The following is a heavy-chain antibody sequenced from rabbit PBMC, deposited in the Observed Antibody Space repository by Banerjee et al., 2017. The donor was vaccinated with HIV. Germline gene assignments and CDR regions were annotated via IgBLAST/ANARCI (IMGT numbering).Heavy chain of an antibody. Sequence: QSLEESGGDLVKPGASLTLTCKASGIDFSSYYYMCWVRQAPGKGLELIACIYSASSGTTYYVSWAKGRFTISKTSSTTVTLQMTSLTAADTATYLCARDDADSGYWDLWGPGTLVTVS. CDR3: ARDDADSGYWDL. J-gene: IGHJ4*01. CDR1: GIDFSSYYY. D-gene: IGHD1-1*01. V-gene: IGHV1S40*01. CDR2: IYSASSGTT.